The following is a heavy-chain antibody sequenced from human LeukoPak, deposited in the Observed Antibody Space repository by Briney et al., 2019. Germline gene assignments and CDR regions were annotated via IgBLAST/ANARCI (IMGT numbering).Heavy chain of an antibody. CDR1: GFTFSSYA. J-gene: IGHJ4*02. D-gene: IGHD2-15*01. CDR2: ISYDGSNK. V-gene: IGHV3-30*04. Sequence: GGSLRLSCAASGFTFSSYAMHWVRQAPGKGLEWVAVISYDGSNKYYADSVKGRFTISRDNSKNTLYLQMNSLRAEDTAVYYCAKVAVVDPFDYWGQGTLVTVSS. CDR3: AKVAVVDPFDY.